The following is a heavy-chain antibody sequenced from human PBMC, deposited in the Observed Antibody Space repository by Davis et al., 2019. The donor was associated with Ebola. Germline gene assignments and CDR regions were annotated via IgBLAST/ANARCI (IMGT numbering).Heavy chain of an antibody. V-gene: IGHV4-59*08. J-gene: IGHJ4*02. Sequence: GSLRLSCTVSGGSISNYHWSWIRQPPGKGPEWIGYIYYSGSTNYNPSLKSRVTISVDTSKNQFSLKLTSVTAADTAVYYCARHVYSSSSQDYWGQGTLVTVSS. CDR2: IYYSGST. CDR1: GGSISNYH. D-gene: IGHD6-6*01. CDR3: ARHVYSSSSQDY.